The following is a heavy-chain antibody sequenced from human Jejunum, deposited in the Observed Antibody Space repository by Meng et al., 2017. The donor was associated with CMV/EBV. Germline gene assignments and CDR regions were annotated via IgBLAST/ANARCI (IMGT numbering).Heavy chain of an antibody. CDR1: RFSLTTTRVG. CDR2: IYWDDDK. Sequence: FSRFSLTTTRVGVGWIRQPPGKALDWLALIYWDDDKRYSPSLKNRLTITKHTSQNQVVLTMTNMDPVDTATYYCAHRPKSATTFDYWGQGTLVTVSS. V-gene: IGHV2-5*02. J-gene: IGHJ4*02. CDR3: AHRPKSATTFDY. D-gene: IGHD1-7*01.